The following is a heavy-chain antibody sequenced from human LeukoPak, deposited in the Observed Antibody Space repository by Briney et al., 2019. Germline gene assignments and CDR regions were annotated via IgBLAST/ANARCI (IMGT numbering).Heavy chain of an antibody. CDR1: GFIFSTYA. CDR3: AKEGCTNICCYNNF. CDR2: IGGSAGGA. D-gene: IGHD2-2*02. J-gene: IGHJ4*02. Sequence: PGGSLRLSCEASGFIFSTYAMSWVRQAPGKGLEWVSAIGGSAGGAFYADSVKGRFTISRDNSKNTLYLQMNSLRAEDTAIYYCAKEGCTNICCYNNFWGQGTMVTVSS. V-gene: IGHV3-23*01.